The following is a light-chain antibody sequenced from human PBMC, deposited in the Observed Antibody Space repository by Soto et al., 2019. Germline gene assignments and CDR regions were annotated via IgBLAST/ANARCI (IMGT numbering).Light chain of an antibody. CDR3: QSYDPTRNVV. CDR2: ANN. CDR1: NSNVGGGYD. Sequence: QSVLTQPPSVSGAPGQTVTISCTGSNSNVGGGYDVHWYQQLPGSAPKLLIYANNNRPSGVPDRFSGSKSGTSASLAITGLQAEDEADDYCQSYDPTRNVVFGGGTKLTVL. J-gene: IGLJ2*01. V-gene: IGLV1-40*01.